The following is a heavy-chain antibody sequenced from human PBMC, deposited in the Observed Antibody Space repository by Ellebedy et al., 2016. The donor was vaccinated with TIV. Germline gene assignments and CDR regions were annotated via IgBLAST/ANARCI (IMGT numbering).Heavy chain of an antibody. D-gene: IGHD4-11*01. CDR2: INPIGGST. Sequence: ASVKVSCKASGYTFTSYFIYWVRQAPGQGLEWMGVINPIGGSTTYAQKFQGRVAMTRDTSTSTVYMQLSSLRSEDTAVYYCVRDLSTADYRDYWGQGTLVTVSS. J-gene: IGHJ4*02. CDR3: VRDLSTADYRDY. V-gene: IGHV1-46*01. CDR1: GYTFTSYF.